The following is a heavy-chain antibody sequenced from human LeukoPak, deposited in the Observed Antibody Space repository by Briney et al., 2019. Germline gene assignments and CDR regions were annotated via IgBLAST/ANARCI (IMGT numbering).Heavy chain of an antibody. CDR1: GGTFSSYA. V-gene: IGHV1-69*01. CDR3: ARPFYDSSGYRLTD. CDR2: IIPIFGTA. J-gene: IGHJ4*02. Sequence: SVTVSCTASGGTFSSYAISWVRQAPGQGLEWMGGIIPIFGTANYAQKFQSRVTITADESTSTAYMELSSLRSEDTAVYYCARPFYDSSGYRLTDWGQGTLVTVSS. D-gene: IGHD3-22*01.